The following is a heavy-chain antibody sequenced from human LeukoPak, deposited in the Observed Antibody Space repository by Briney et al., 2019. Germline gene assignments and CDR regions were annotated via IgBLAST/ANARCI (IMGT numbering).Heavy chain of an antibody. CDR2: ISSSSYI. Sequence: GGSLRLSCAASGFTFSSYSMNWVRQAPGKGLEWVSSISSSSYIYYADSVKGRFTISRDNAKNSLYLQMNSLRAEDTAVYYCARLGSLYGMDVWGQGTTVTVSS. CDR3: ARLGSLYGMDV. CDR1: GFTFSSYS. J-gene: IGHJ6*02. V-gene: IGHV3-21*01.